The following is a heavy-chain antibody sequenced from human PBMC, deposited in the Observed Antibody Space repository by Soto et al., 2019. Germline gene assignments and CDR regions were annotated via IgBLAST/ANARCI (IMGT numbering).Heavy chain of an antibody. J-gene: IGHJ6*02. V-gene: IGHV1-69*13. CDR1: GGTFSSYA. CDR3: ARSGITIFGVVSYYYYGMDV. Sequence: SVKVSCKASGGTFSSYAISWVRQAPGQGLEWMGGIIPIFGTANYAQKFQGRVTITADESTSTAYMELSSLRSEDTAVYYCARSGITIFGVVSYYYYGMDVWGQGTTVTVSS. CDR2: IIPIFGTA. D-gene: IGHD3-3*01.